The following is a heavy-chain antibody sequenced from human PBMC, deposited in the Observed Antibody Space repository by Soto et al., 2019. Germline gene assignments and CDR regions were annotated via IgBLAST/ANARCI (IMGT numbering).Heavy chain of an antibody. CDR2: IIPIFGTA. CDR3: ARGRLGATVFYWYFDL. D-gene: IGHD1-26*01. CDR1: GGTFSSYA. Sequence: QVQLVQSGAEVKKPGSSVKVSCKASGGTFSSYAISWVRQAPGQGLEWMGGIIPIFGTANYAQKFQGRVTITADKSTSTAYMELSSLRSEDTAVYYCARGRLGATVFYWYFDLWGRGTLVTVSS. J-gene: IGHJ2*01. V-gene: IGHV1-69*14.